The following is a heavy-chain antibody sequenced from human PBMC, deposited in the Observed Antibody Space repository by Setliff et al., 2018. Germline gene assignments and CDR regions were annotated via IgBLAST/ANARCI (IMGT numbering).Heavy chain of an antibody. Sequence: SETLSLTCTISGGFTSSFYWSWIRQAPGKGLEWIGYVDHSGSTNFSPPLKSRGTISVDTSKTQVSLTLTSVTAADTAVYYCARDYQGGWFDPWGPGTLVTV. D-gene: IGHD3-16*01. CDR1: GGFTSSFY. J-gene: IGHJ5*02. CDR3: ARDYQGGWFDP. V-gene: IGHV4-59*01. CDR2: VDHSGST.